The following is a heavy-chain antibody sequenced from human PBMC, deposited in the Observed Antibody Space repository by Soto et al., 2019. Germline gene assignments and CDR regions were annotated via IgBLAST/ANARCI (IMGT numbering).Heavy chain of an antibody. V-gene: IGHV4-34*01. CDR3: ARESHDILNGPPWGWYFDL. Sequence: QVQLQQWGAGPLRPLETLSLTCGVSGGSFSGYYWAWIRQSPGKGLEWIGEINDRGSINYNPSLKSRVSISVDTSKNHYSLNLRSVTAADTAVYFCARESHDILNGPPWGWYFDLGGLCTLVPVSS. CDR1: GGSFSGYY. D-gene: IGHD3-9*01. J-gene: IGHJ2*01. CDR2: INDRGSI.